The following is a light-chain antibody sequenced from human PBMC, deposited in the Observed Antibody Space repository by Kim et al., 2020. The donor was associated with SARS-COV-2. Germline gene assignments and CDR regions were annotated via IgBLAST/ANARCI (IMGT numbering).Light chain of an antibody. V-gene: IGKV3-11*02. Sequence: SLSPGERATRSGRASQSVSSYLAWYQQKPGQAPRLLIYDASNRATGIPARFSGSGSGRDFTLTISSLEPEDFAVYYCLQRSNWLTFGGGTKVDIK. CDR3: LQRSNWLT. CDR1: QSVSSY. J-gene: IGKJ4*01. CDR2: DAS.